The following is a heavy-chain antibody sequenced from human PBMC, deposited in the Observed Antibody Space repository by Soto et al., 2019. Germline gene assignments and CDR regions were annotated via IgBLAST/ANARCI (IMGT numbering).Heavy chain of an antibody. CDR3: AKEDDGSKYYYYYSGMDV. CDR1: GFTFSSYA. CDR2: ISGSGGST. Sequence: EVQLLESGGGLVQPGGSLRLSCAASGFTFSSYAMSWVRQAPGKGLEWVSAISGSGGSTYYADSVKGRFTISRDNSKNTLYLQMNSLRAEDTAVYYCAKEDDGSKYYYYYSGMDVWGQGTTVTVSS. V-gene: IGHV3-23*01. J-gene: IGHJ6*02. D-gene: IGHD1-26*01.